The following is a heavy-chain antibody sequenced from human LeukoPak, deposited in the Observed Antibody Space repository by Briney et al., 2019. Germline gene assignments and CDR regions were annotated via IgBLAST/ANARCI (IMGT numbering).Heavy chain of an antibody. CDR2: IKQDGSEK. Sequence: GGSLRLSCAASGFTFSSYWMSWVRQAPGKGVEWVANIKQDGSEKYYVDSVKGRFTISRDNAKNSLYLQMNSLRAEDTAVYYCARFVGDILTGYLSYYYYYYMDVWGKGTTVTVSS. J-gene: IGHJ6*03. CDR3: ARFVGDILTGYLSYYYYYYMDV. V-gene: IGHV3-7*01. CDR1: GFTFSSYW. D-gene: IGHD3-9*01.